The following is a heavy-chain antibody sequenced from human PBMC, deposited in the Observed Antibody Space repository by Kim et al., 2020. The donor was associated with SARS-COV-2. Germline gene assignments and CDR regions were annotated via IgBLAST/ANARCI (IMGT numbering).Heavy chain of an antibody. V-gene: IGHV3-30-3*01. Sequence: GGSLRLSCAASGFTFSSYAMHWVRQAPGKGLEWVAVISYDGSNKYYADSVKGRFTISRDNSKNTLYLQMNSLRAEDTAVYYCARDRYSSGFRGYFDYWGQGTLVTVSS. J-gene: IGHJ4*02. D-gene: IGHD6-19*01. CDR2: ISYDGSNK. CDR3: ARDRYSSGFRGYFDY. CDR1: GFTFSSYA.